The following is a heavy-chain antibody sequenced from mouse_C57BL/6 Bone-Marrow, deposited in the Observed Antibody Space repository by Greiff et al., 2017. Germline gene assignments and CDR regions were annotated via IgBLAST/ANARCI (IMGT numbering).Heavy chain of an antibody. Sequence: VQLQQPGAELVKPGASVKMSCKASGYTFTSYWITWVKQRPGQGLEWIGDIYPGSGSTNYNEKFKSKATLTVDTSSSTAYMQLSSLTSEDSAVYYCARSALLPDIDAMDYWGQGTSVTVAS. J-gene: IGHJ4*01. V-gene: IGHV1-55*01. CDR2: IYPGSGST. D-gene: IGHD2-10*01. CDR1: GYTFTSYW. CDR3: ARSALLPDIDAMDY.